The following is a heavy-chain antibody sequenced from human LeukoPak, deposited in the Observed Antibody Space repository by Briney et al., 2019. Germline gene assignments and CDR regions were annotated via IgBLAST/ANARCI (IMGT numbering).Heavy chain of an antibody. J-gene: IGHJ4*02. V-gene: IGHV4-61*01. Sequence: PETLGLTCTVSGGSVSSGSYYWSWLRQPPGKGLEWIGYIYYSGSTNYNPSLKSRVTISVDTSRNQFSLKLSSVTAADTAMYYCARERYGDSVDYWGQGTLVAVSS. CDR3: ARERYGDSVDY. CDR2: IYYSGST. CDR1: GGSVSSGSYY. D-gene: IGHD4-17*01.